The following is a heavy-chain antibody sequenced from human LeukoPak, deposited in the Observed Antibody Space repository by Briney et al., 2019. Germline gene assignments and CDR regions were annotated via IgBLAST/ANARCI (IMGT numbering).Heavy chain of an antibody. V-gene: IGHV3-23*01. Sequence: GGSLRLSCAASGFTFSTYAMSWVRQAPGKGLEWVSTISDSGANTYYADSVRGRFTISRDNSKNTLYLQMNSLRAEDTAVYYCARAAYYDSSGYYYLSGAFDIWGQGTMVTVSS. D-gene: IGHD3-22*01. CDR1: GFTFSTYA. CDR2: ISDSGANT. CDR3: ARAAYYDSSGYYYLSGAFDI. J-gene: IGHJ3*02.